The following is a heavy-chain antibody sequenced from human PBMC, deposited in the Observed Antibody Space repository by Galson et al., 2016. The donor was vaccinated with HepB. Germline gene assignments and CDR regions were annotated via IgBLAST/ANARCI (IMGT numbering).Heavy chain of an antibody. CDR2: VFHNGRT. CDR3: ARRFRYTYGPPYGMDV. J-gene: IGHJ6*02. D-gene: IGHD5-18*01. V-gene: IGHV4-59*08. Sequence: SETLSLTCTVSGGSISTDYWTWIRQAPGRGLEWIGYVFHNGRTDYNPSLQSRVTISVDTSKNQFSLKMSSVTAADTAVYYCARRFRYTYGPPYGMDVWGQGTTVTVSS. CDR1: GGSISTDY.